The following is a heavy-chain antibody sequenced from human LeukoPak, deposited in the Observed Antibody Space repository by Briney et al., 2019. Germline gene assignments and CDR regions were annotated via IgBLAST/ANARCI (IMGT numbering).Heavy chain of an antibody. D-gene: IGHD6-13*01. CDR3: ASVLAAAGRTY. V-gene: IGHV1-69*05. CDR1: GGTFSSYA. J-gene: IGHJ4*02. Sequence: GASVKVSCKASGGTFSSYAISWVRQAPGQGLEWMGRIIPISGTANYAQKFQGRVTITTDESTSTAYMELSSLRSEDTAVYYCASVLAAAGRTYWGQGTLVTVSS. CDR2: IIPISGTA.